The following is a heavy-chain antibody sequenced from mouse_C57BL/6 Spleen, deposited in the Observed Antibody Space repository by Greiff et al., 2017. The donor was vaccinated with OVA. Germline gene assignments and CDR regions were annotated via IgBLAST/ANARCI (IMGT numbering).Heavy chain of an antibody. D-gene: IGHD1-1*01. CDR2: IFPGSGST. CDR1: GYTFTGYW. V-gene: IGHV1-9*01. CDR3: ARGASYYGYSMDY. J-gene: IGHJ4*01. Sequence: VQLQQSGAELMKPGASVKLSCKASGYTFTGYWIEWVKQRPGHGLEWIGEIFPGSGSTNYNEKFKGQATFTADQSSNTAYMQLSSLTTEDSAIYYCARGASYYGYSMDYWGQGTSVTVSS.